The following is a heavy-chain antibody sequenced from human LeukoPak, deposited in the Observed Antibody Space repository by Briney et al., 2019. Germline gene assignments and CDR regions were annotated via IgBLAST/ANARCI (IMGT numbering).Heavy chain of an antibody. D-gene: IGHD6-19*01. CDR2: ISYDGSEK. CDR3: ARPYSSGWYGDFDY. V-gene: IGHV3-30-3*01. CDR1: GFTFSSYA. Sequence: PGGSLRLSCVASGFTFSSYAMHWVRQAPGKGLEWVAVISYDGSEKYYADSVKGRFTISRENSKSTLYLQMNSLRAEDTAVYYCARPYSSGWYGDFDYWGQGTLVTVSS. J-gene: IGHJ4*02.